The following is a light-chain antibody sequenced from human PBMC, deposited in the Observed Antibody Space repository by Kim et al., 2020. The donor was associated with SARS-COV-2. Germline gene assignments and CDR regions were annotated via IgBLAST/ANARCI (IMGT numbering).Light chain of an antibody. CDR1: QSVSSSY. CDR2: GAS. V-gene: IGKV3-20*01. Sequence: LSPGERATLSCRASQSVSSSYLAWYQQKPGQAPRLLIYGASSRATGIPDRFSGSGSGTDFTLTISRLEPEDFAVYYCQQYGSSQYIFGQGTKLEI. J-gene: IGKJ2*01. CDR3: QQYGSSQYI.